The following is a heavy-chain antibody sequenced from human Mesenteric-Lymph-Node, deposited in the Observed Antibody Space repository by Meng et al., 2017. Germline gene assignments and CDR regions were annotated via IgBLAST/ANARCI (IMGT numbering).Heavy chain of an antibody. CDR3: ARLSWGVTGNDY. CDR2: IKGNTGDP. CDR1: GYTFTSYA. J-gene: IGHJ4*02. Sequence: QVQLVQSGAEVKKPGSSVKVSCKASGYTFTSYAINWVRQAPGQGLEWMGWIKGNTGDPAYAQGFTGRFVFSLDTSVSTAYLEISSLETEDTAVYYCARLSWGVTGNDYWGQGTLVTVSS. D-gene: IGHD6-19*01. V-gene: IGHV7-4-1*02.